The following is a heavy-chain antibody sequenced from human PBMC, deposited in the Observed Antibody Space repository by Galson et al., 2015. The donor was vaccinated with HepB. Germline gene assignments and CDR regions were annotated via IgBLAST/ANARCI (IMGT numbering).Heavy chain of an antibody. J-gene: IGHJ6*02. CDR2: ISGSGGST. V-gene: IGHV3-23*01. Sequence: SLRLSCAASGFTFSSYAMSWVRQAPGKGLEWVSAISGSGGSTYYADSVKGRFTISRDNSKNTLYLQMNSLRAEDTAVYYCAKSGDCGGDCYSYYYYYGMDVWGQGTTVTVSS. CDR1: GFTFSSYA. D-gene: IGHD2-21*02. CDR3: AKSGDCGGDCYSYYYYYGMDV.